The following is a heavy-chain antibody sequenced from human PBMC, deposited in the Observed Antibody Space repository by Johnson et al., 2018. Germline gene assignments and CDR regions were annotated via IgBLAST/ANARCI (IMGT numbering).Heavy chain of an antibody. CDR3: ARQDGAADGTRH. CDR2: ISYDGGNI. J-gene: IGHJ1*01. D-gene: IGHD6-13*01. Sequence: QVQLVESGGGVVQPGRSLRLSCVASGFTFSSYGMHWVRQAPGKGLEWVAVISYDGGNIYYPYSVKDRFTISSDDSKNTLYLQMNSMGVEGTAVYYCARQDGAADGTRHWGQGTLVTVSS. CDR1: GFTFSSYG. V-gene: IGHV3-30*03.